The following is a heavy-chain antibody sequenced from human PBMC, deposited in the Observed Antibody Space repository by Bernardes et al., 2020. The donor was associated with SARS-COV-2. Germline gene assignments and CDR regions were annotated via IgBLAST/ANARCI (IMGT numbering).Heavy chain of an antibody. CDR3: ARGGARNYYDSSAGGY. D-gene: IGHD3-22*01. Sequence: GGSLRLSCAASGFTFSSYSMNWVRQAPGKGLEWVSSISSSSSYIYYADSVKGRFTISRDNAKNSLYLQMNSLRAEDTAVYYCARGGARNYYDSSAGGYWGQGTLVTVSS. J-gene: IGHJ4*02. V-gene: IGHV3-21*01. CDR2: ISSSSSYI. CDR1: GFTFSSYS.